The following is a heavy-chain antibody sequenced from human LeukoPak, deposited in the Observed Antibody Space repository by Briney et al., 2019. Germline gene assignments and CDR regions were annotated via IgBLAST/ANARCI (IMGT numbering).Heavy chain of an antibody. CDR1: GFTFRSSA. CDR2: ISYDGSNK. CDR3: AELGITMIGGV. Sequence: GRSLRLSCAASGFTFRSSAMHWVRQAPGKGLEWVALISYDGSNKYYADSVKGRFTISRDNSKNTLYLQMNSLRAEDTAVYYCAELGITMIGGVWGKGTTVTISS. V-gene: IGHV3-30*04. J-gene: IGHJ6*04. D-gene: IGHD3-10*02.